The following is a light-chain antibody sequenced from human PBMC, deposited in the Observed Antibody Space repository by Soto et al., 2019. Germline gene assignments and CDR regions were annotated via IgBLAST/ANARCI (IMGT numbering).Light chain of an antibody. CDR1: SSDVGGYNY. CDR3: SSYAGSNNLG. Sequence: QSALTQPPSASGSPGQSVTISCTGTSSDVGGYNYVSWYQQHPGKAPKLMIFEVSERPSGVPDRFFGSKSGNTASLTVSGLQAEDEAGSYCSSYAGSNNLGFGGGTKLTVL. J-gene: IGLJ2*01. CDR2: EVS. V-gene: IGLV2-8*01.